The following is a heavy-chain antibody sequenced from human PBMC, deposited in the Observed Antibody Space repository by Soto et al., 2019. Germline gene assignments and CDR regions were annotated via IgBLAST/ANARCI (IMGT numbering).Heavy chain of an antibody. J-gene: IGHJ4*02. CDR3: AKLVGGCSGGSCYPTLDY. V-gene: IGHV3-30*18. Sequence: QVQLVESGGGVVQPGRSLRLSCAASGFTFSSYGMHWVRQAPGKWLEWVAVISYDGSNKYYADSVKGRFTISRDNSKNPLYLQMNSLRAEDTAVYYCAKLVGGCSGGSCYPTLDYWGQGTLVTVSA. CDR1: GFTFSSYG. CDR2: ISYDGSNK. D-gene: IGHD2-15*01.